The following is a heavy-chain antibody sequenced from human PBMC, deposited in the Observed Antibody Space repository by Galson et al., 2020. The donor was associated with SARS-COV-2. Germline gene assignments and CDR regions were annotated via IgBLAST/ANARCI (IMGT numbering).Heavy chain of an antibody. CDR2: ISYDGSNK. CDR1: GFTFSSYG. V-gene: IGHV3-30*18. J-gene: IGHJ6*02. D-gene: IGHD3-22*01. Sequence: GGSLRLSCAASGFTFSSYGMHWVRQAPGKGLEWVAVISYDGSNKYYADSVKGRFTISRDNSKNTLYLQMNSLRAEDTAVYYCAKAGRDQAVRQYYYDSSGYHTAHYYGMDLWGQGTTVTVSS. CDR3: AKAGRDQAVRQYYYDSSGYHTAHYYGMDL.